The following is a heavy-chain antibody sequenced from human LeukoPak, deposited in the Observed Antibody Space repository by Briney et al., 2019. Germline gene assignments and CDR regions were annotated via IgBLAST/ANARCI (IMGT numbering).Heavy chain of an antibody. CDR3: ARHYFRDSTNWKYHFDY. CDR2: MYYSGST. CDR1: GGSISSGDYY. Sequence: SETLSLTCTVSGGSISSGDYYWGWIRQPPGKGLEWIGSMYYSGSTYCNPSLKSRVTISVDTSKNQFSLNLSSVTAADTAVYYCARHYFRDSTNWKYHFDYWGQGTLVTVSS. D-gene: IGHD1-7*01. J-gene: IGHJ4*02. V-gene: IGHV4-39*01.